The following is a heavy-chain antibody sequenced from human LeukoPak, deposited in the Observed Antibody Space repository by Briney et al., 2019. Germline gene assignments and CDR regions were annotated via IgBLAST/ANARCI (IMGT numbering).Heavy chain of an antibody. CDR1: GDSVSSNSAA. V-gene: IGHV6-1*01. J-gene: IGHJ4*02. CDR3: AREERNYDFWSGYYSLFDY. D-gene: IGHD3-3*01. Sequence: SQTLSLTCAISGDSVSSNSAAWNWIRQSPSRGLEWLGRTYYRSKWYNDYAVSVKSRITINPDTSKNQFSLQLNSVTPEDTAVYYCAREERNYDFWSGYYSLFDYWGQGTLVTVSS. CDR2: TYYRSKWYN.